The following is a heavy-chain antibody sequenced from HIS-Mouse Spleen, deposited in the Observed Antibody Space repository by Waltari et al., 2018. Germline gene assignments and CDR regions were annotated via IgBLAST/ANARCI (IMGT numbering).Heavy chain of an antibody. CDR1: GFSLSHARMG. D-gene: IGHD6-19*01. J-gene: IGHJ4*02. CDR3: ARIRINSSGWSRYYFDY. Sequence: QVTLKESGPVLVKPTETLTLTCTVSGFSLSHARMGVSWLRQPPGKALEWLAHIFSNDEKSYSTSLKSRLTISKDTSKSQVVLTMTNMDPVDTATYYCARIRINSSGWSRYYFDYWGQGTLVTVSS. CDR2: IFSNDEK. V-gene: IGHV2-26*01.